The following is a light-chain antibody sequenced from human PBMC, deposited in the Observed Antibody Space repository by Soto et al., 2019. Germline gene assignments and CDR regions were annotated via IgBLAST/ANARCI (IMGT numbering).Light chain of an antibody. J-gene: IGKJ1*01. CDR3: QHYNNWPPKT. V-gene: IGKV3-20*01. CDR2: GAS. CDR1: QSVSSSY. Sequence: DIVLTQSSATLSLSPGERATLSCRASQSVSSSYLAWYQQKPGQAPRLLIYGASSRATGIPDRFSGIGSGTDFTLTISSLQSEDFAVYYCQHYNNWPPKTFGQGTKVDIK.